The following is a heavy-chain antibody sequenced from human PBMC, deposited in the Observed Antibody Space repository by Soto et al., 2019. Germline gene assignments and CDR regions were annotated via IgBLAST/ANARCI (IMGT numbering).Heavy chain of an antibody. V-gene: IGHV4-30-4*01. D-gene: IGHD2-15*01. CDR3: ARKGKNSRGQYWLDP. J-gene: IGHJ5*02. CDR1: GGSISSGDYY. Sequence: SETLSLTCTVSGGSISSGDYYWSWIRQPPGKGLEWIGYIYYSGSTYYNPSLKSRVTISVDTSNNQFSLKLTSVTAADTAMYYCARKGKNSRGQYWLDPWGQGTLVTVSS. CDR2: IYYSGST.